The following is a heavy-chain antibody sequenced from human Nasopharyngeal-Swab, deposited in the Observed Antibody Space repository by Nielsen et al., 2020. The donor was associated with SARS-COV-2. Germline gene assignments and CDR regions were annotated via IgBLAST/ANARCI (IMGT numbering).Heavy chain of an antibody. CDR3: ARDGTGYYTCFQH. CDR1: GFTFSSYH. V-gene: IGHV3-48*02. Sequence: GGSLRLSCAASGFTFSSYHMNWVRQAPGKGLEWVSYISTTSSSIYYADSVKGRFTISRDNAKNSLYLQMNSLRDEDTAVYYCARDGTGYYTCFQHWGQGTLVTVSS. D-gene: IGHD3/OR15-3a*01. J-gene: IGHJ1*01. CDR2: ISTTSSSI.